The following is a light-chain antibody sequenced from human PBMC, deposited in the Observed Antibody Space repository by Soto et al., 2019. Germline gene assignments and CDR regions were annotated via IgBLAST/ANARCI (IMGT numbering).Light chain of an antibody. CDR2: GAS. CDR1: QSVGSS. Sequence: EEVMTQSPATLSVSPGERAALSCRASQSVGSSLAWYQQKPGQAPRLLIYGASTRATGIPARFSGRGSGTEFTLTISSLQSEDFAVYYCKQYNNWPYTFGQGTKVDIK. V-gene: IGKV3-15*01. CDR3: KQYNNWPYT. J-gene: IGKJ2*01.